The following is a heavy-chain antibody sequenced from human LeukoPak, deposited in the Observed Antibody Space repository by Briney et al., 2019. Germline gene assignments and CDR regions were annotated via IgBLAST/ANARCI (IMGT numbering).Heavy chain of an antibody. D-gene: IGHD6-6*01. Sequence: SETLSLTCTVSGYSISSGYYWGWIRQPPGKGLEWIGSIYYSGSTYYNPSLKSRVTISVDASKNQFSLKLSSVTAADTAVYYCARPYSSSPLNWFDPWGQGTLVTVSS. J-gene: IGHJ5*02. CDR1: GYSISSGYY. V-gene: IGHV4-38-2*02. CDR3: ARPYSSSPLNWFDP. CDR2: IYYSGST.